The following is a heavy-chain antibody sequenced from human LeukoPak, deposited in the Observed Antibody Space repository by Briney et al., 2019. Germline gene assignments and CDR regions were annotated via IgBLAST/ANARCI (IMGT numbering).Heavy chain of an antibody. CDR3: ARVGWFSYYYYMDV. J-gene: IGHJ6*03. CDR1: GFTFSSYS. CDR2: IYYSGST. Sequence: AGGSLRLSCTASGFTFSSYSMNWVRQAPGKGLEWIGYIYYSGSTNYNPSLKSRVTISVDTSKNQFSLKLRSVTAADTAVYYCARVGWFSYYYYMDVWGKGTTVTVSS. D-gene: IGHD3-10*01. V-gene: IGHV4-59*01.